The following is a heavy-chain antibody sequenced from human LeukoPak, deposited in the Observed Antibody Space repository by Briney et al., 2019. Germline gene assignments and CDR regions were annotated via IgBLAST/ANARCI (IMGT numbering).Heavy chain of an antibody. CDR1: GFTFSSYG. Sequence: GGSLRLSCAASGFTFSSYGMHWVRQAPGKGLEWVAAISYDGRNKEYVDSVKGRFTISRDNSKNTLYLQMNSLRAEDTAVYSCVKDRGYSHGFDYWGQGTLVTVSS. D-gene: IGHD5-18*01. V-gene: IGHV3-30*18. CDR2: ISYDGRNK. J-gene: IGHJ4*02. CDR3: VKDRGYSHGFDY.